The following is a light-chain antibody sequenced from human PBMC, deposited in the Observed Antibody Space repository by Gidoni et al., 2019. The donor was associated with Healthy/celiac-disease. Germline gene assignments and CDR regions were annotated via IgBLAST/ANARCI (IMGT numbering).Light chain of an antibody. Sequence: QSVLTQPPAASGTPGQRVTISCSGSSSNIVSNTVNWYQQPPGTAPTLLISSNNQRPSGVPDRFSGSKSGTSASLAICGLQSEDEADYYCAAWDDSISYVFGTGTKVTVL. CDR3: AAWDDSISYV. J-gene: IGLJ1*01. CDR2: SNN. V-gene: IGLV1-44*01. CDR1: SSNIVSNT.